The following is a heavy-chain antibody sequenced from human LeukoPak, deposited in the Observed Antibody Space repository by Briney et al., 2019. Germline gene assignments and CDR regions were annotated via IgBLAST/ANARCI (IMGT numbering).Heavy chain of an antibody. Sequence: GRSLRLSCAASGFTFSSFAMGWVRQAPGKGLEWVSGISGSGGSTYYAGSVKGRFTISRDNSKNTLYLQMNSLRAEDTAVYYCAKEYYDILTAYHTWGQGTLVTVSS. CDR3: AKEYYDILTAYHT. D-gene: IGHD3-9*01. V-gene: IGHV3-23*01. CDR2: ISGSGGST. J-gene: IGHJ5*02. CDR1: GFTFSSFA.